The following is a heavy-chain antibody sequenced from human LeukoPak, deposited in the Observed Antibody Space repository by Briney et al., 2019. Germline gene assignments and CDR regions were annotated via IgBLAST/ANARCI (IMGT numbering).Heavy chain of an antibody. CDR3: ARGAYGSGPGLSLDY. V-gene: IGHV1-2*02. J-gene: IGHJ4*02. CDR1: GYTFTGYY. CDR2: INPNSGGT. D-gene: IGHD3-10*01. Sequence: ASVKVSCKASGYTFTGYYMHWVRQAPGQGLEWMGWINPNSGGTNYAQKFQGRVTMTRDTSISTAYMELSRLRSDDTAVYYCARGAYGSGPGLSLDYWGQGTLVTVSS.